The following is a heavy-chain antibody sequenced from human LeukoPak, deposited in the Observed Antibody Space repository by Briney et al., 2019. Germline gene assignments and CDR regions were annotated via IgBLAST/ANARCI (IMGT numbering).Heavy chain of an antibody. CDR1: GGSFSGCY. CDR3: ARGPIKDIVVVPAASSDY. D-gene: IGHD2-2*01. J-gene: IGHJ4*02. Sequence: PSETLSLTCAVYGGSFSGCYWSWIRQSPGKGLEWIGEINHSGSTNYNPSLKSRVTISVDTSKNQFSLKLSSVTAADTAVYYCARGPIKDIVVVPAASSDYWGQGTLVTVSS. CDR2: INHSGST. V-gene: IGHV4-34*01.